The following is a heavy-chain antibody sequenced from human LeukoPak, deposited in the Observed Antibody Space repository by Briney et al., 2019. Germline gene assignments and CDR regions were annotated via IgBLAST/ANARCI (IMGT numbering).Heavy chain of an antibody. CDR1: GGTFSSHA. J-gene: IGHJ4*02. CDR3: ARSPTRWYGDYDDYLDY. Sequence: SVKVSCKASGGTFSSHAISWVRQAPGQGLEWMGRIIPIFGTANYAQKFQGRVTITTDESTSTAYMELSSLRPEDTAVYYCARSPTRWYGDYDDYLDYWGQGTLVTVSS. D-gene: IGHD4-17*01. V-gene: IGHV1-69*05. CDR2: IIPIFGTA.